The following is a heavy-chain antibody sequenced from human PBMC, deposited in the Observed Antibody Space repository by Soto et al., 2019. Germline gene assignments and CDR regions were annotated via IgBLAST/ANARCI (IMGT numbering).Heavy chain of an antibody. CDR2: MNPGSGDT. Sequence: ASVKVSCKASGSTFTNNDVSWVRQATGQGLEWMGWMNPGSGDTGYAQKFQGRVTMTRDISIATAYMELNSLTSEDTAIYYCARGDSTDCSNGVCSFFYNHDMDVWGQGTTVTVSS. V-gene: IGHV1-8*02. D-gene: IGHD2-8*01. CDR1: GSTFTNND. CDR3: ARGDSTDCSNGVCSFFYNHDMDV. J-gene: IGHJ6*02.